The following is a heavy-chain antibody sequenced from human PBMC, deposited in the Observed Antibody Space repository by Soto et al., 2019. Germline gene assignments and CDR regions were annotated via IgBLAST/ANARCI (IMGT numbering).Heavy chain of an antibody. D-gene: IGHD3-3*01. CDR2: LSYDGSNK. CDR3: VRDGPRITLSGYGDY. J-gene: IGHJ4*02. V-gene: IGHV3-30*04. Sequence: PGGSLRLSCAASGFTFSSFVMHWVRQAPGKGLEWVAALSYDGSNKNYADSVKGRFTISRDNSKSTLYLQMNSLTIEDTAVYYCVRDGPRITLSGYGDYWGQGTLVTVAS. CDR1: GFTFSSFV.